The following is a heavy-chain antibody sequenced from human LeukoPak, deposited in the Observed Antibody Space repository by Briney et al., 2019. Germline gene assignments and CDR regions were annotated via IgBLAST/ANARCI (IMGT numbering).Heavy chain of an antibody. J-gene: IGHJ4*02. D-gene: IGHD1-26*01. CDR1: GDSISSSSHY. V-gene: IGHV4-39*01. CDR3: ARYAILGAAFFDY. Sequence: SESLSLTCSVSGDSISSSSHYWVWIRQPPGKGLEWFGSISFSGHTYYNPSLKSRVTISVDTSKNQFSLKLTSVTAADTAVYYCARYAILGAAFFDYWGQGTLVTVSS. CDR2: ISFSGHT.